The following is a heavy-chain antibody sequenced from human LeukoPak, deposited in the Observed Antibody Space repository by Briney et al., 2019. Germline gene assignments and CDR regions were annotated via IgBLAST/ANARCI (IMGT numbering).Heavy chain of an antibody. V-gene: IGHV3-7*03. D-gene: IGHD2-2*01. CDR3: VRDCSSASLSSGCYYAMDV. CDR2: IKQDGSEK. Sequence: GGSLRLSCVASVFTFNDYWMTWVRQAPGKGLEWVAHIKQDGSEKYYVDSLKGRFTISRDNAKNSLFLQMNSLRAEDTAVYYCVRDCSSASLSSGCYYAMDVWGKGTTVTVSS. CDR1: VFTFNDYW. J-gene: IGHJ6*04.